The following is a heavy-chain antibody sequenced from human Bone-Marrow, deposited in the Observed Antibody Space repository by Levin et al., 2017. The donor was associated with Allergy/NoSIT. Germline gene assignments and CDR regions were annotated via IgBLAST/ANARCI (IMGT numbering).Heavy chain of an antibody. Sequence: PGGSLRLSCAASGFTFDDYAMHWVRQAPGKGLEWVSGISWNSGSIGYADSVKGRFTISRDNAKNSLYLQMNSLRAEDTALYYCAKPEAVAYDAFDIWGQGTMVTVSS. CDR2: ISWNSGSI. CDR1: GFTFDDYA. D-gene: IGHD6-19*01. CDR3: AKPEAVAYDAFDI. V-gene: IGHV3-9*01. J-gene: IGHJ3*02.